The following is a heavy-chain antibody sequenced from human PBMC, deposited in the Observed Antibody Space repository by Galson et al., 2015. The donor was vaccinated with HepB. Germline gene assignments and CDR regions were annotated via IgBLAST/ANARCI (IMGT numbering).Heavy chain of an antibody. J-gene: IGHJ4*02. CDR1: GFTFSSYG. D-gene: IGHD5-18*01. V-gene: IGHV3-30*18. CDR3: AKDQLVRVGYSYGPWPTFDY. CDR2: ISYDGSNK. Sequence: SLRLSCAASGFTFSSYGMHWVRQAPGRGLEWVAVISYDGSNKYYADSVKGRFTISRDNSKNTLYLQMNSLRAEDTAVYYCAKDQLVRVGYSYGPWPTFDYWGQGTLVTVSS.